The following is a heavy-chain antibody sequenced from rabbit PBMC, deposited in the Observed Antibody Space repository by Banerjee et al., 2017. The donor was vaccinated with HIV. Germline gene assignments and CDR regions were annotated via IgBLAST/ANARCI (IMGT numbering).Heavy chain of an antibody. CDR3: ARWGSGWNLNL. CDR2: IYISSGST. J-gene: IGHJ4*01. V-gene: IGHV1S45*01. D-gene: IGHD1-1*01. CDR1: GFSFSSGYD. Sequence: QEQLVESGGGLVQPEGSLTLTCTASGFSFSSGYDMYWVRQAPGKGLEWITCIYISSGSTYYASWAKGRFTISKTSSTTVTLQMTSLTAADTATYFCARWGSGWNLNLWGQGTLVTVS.